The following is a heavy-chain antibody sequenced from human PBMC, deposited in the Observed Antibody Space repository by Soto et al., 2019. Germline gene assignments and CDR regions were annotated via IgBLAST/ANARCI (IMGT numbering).Heavy chain of an antibody. CDR3: GSRVSAHLDY. D-gene: IGHD2-8*01. CDR1: GFIFGNHG. Sequence: PGGSLRLSCAASGFIFGNHGMTWVRQAPGRALEWVSTINANAIDTHYADSVKGCFTISRDNSKSTLDLQMNSLSAENTAIDYCGSRVSAHLDYWGPGTLLTVSS. CDR2: INANAIDT. J-gene: IGHJ4*01. V-gene: IGHV3-23*01.